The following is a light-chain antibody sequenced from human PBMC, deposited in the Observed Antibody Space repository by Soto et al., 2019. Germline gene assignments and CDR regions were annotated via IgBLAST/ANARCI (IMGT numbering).Light chain of an antibody. CDR2: DAS. CDR1: QTVSSNF. CDR3: QFYGDPSKT. V-gene: IGKV3-20*01. Sequence: EIVVTQSPGTLSLSPGERGTLSCRASQTVSSNFLAWYQQKPGQAPRLLIFDASTRATGIPDRFTGSGSGTDFTLTISRLEPEDFAVYYCQFYGDPSKTFGQGTKVDIK. J-gene: IGKJ1*01.